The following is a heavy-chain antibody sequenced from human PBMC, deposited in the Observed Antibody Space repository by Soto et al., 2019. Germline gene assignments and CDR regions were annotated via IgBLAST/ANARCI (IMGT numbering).Heavy chain of an antibody. CDR2: IIPILGIA. CDR1: GGTFSSYT. D-gene: IGHD2-2*01. Sequence: QVQLVQSGAEVKKPGSSVKVSCTASGGTFSSYTISWVRQAPGQGLEWMGRIIPILGIANYAQKFQGRVTITADKSTSTAYMELSSLRSEDTAVYYCARDLMNCSSTSCLRWFDPWGQGTLVTVSS. V-gene: IGHV1-69*08. J-gene: IGHJ5*02. CDR3: ARDLMNCSSTSCLRWFDP.